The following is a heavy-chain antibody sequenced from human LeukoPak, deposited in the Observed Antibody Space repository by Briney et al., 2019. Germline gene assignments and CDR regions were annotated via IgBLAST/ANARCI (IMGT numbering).Heavy chain of an antibody. J-gene: IGHJ1*01. CDR3: ARCEPSSGWSLFQH. D-gene: IGHD6-19*01. Sequence: SQTLSLTCAIPGDSVSSNSAAWNWIRQSPSRGLECLGRTYYRSKWYNDYAVSVKSRVTINPDTSKNQFSMQLNSVTPEDTAVYYCARCEPSSGWSLFQHWGQGTLVTVSS. CDR1: GDSVSSNSAA. V-gene: IGHV6-1*01. CDR2: TYYRSKWYN.